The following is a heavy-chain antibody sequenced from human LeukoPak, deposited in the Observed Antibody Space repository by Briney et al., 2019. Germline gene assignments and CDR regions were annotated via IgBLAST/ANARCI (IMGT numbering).Heavy chain of an antibody. CDR2: IYPADSDT. V-gene: IGHV5-51*01. D-gene: IGHD3-10*01. CDR1: GYSFTNYW. CDR3: ARQSRDGSKTRGYYFDY. J-gene: IGHJ4*02. Sequence: GESLKISCQVSGYSFTNYWIGWVRQMPGKGLDSMGIIYPADSDTTYSPSFQGQVTISADKSITTVYLQWSSLNASDTAMSSCARQSRDGSKTRGYYFDYWGQGTLVTVSS.